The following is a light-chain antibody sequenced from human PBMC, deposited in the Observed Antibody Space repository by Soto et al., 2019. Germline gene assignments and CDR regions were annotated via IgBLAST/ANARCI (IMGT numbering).Light chain of an antibody. CDR3: QQYGGSPIT. V-gene: IGKV3-20*01. Sequence: EIVLTQSPGTLSLSPGETATLSCRASQSVSSSYFAWHQQKPGQAPRLLISGASSRATGIPDRISGRWAGTFFTLTISRLDPEDVVVYYCQQYGGSPITFGEGTKVDIK. J-gene: IGKJ4*01. CDR2: GAS. CDR1: QSVSSSY.